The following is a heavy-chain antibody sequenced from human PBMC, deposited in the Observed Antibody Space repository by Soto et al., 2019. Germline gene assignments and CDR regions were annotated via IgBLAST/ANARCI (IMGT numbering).Heavy chain of an antibody. J-gene: IGHJ4*02. Sequence: GGSLRLSCAASGFTFSSYAMSWVRQAPGKGLEWVSAISGSGGSTYYADPVKGRFTISRDNSKNTLYLQMNSLRAEDTAVYYCAKRGNSGSYESGDYWGQGTLVTVSS. CDR1: GFTFSSYA. CDR3: AKRGNSGSYESGDY. CDR2: ISGSGGST. V-gene: IGHV3-23*01. D-gene: IGHD1-26*01.